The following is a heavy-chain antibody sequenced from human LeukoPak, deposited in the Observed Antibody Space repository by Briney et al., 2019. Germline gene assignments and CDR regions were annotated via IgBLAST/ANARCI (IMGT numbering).Heavy chain of an antibody. CDR2: IWYDGSNK. V-gene: IGHV3-33*01. CDR3: ARERQQLVFWFDP. J-gene: IGHJ5*02. CDR1: GFTFSSYG. D-gene: IGHD6-13*01. Sequence: GGSLRLSCAASGFTFSSYGMHWVRQAPGKGLEWVAVIWYDGSNKYYADSVKGRFTISRDNSKSTLYLQMNSLRAEDTAVYYCARERQQLVFWFDPWGQGTLVTVSS.